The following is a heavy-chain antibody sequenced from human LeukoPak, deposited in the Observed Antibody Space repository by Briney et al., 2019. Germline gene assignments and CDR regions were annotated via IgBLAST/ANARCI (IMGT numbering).Heavy chain of an antibody. CDR1: GYTLTDSYS. CDR2: TSTYNGYT. D-gene: IGHD1-26*01. CDR3: ARADNGAREGFDY. V-gene: IGHV1-18*01. J-gene: IGHJ4*02. Sequence: GASVKVSCTASGYTLTDSYSITWVRQAPGQGLEWMGYTSTYNGYTNYAQNLQGRVSMTTDTSTNTAYMELRSLRSDDTAVYYCARADNGAREGFDYWGQGTLVTVSS.